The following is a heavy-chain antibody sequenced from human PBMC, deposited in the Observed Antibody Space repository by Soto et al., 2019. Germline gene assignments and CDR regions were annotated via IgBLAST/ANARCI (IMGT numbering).Heavy chain of an antibody. CDR3: ARTEWIQLWFDY. D-gene: IGHD5-18*01. CDR1: GASISSGGYY. V-gene: IGHV4-31*03. J-gene: IGHJ4*02. CDR2: IYYSGIS. Sequence: QVQLLESGPGLVKPSQTLSLICNVSGASISSGGYYWSWIRQRPGGGLEWLGFIYYSGISHYNPSLKSRATISVDTSKNQFSLKLISVTAADPAVYYCARTEWIQLWFDYWGQGALVTVS.